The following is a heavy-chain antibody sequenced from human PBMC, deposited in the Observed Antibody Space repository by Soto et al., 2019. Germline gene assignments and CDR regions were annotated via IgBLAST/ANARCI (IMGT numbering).Heavy chain of an antibody. CDR1: GLIFSDAW. CDR3: TTEAANYYDSSGYYPKLY. J-gene: IGHJ4*02. D-gene: IGHD3-22*01. CDR2: IKSKTAGGTT. V-gene: IGHV3-15*01. Sequence: GGSLRLSCAASGLIFSDAWMSWVRQAPGKGLEWVGRIKSKTAGGTTDYAAPVKGRFTISRDDSQNTLYLQLNSLKNEDTAVYYCTTEAANYYDSSGYYPKLYWGQGTLVTVSS.